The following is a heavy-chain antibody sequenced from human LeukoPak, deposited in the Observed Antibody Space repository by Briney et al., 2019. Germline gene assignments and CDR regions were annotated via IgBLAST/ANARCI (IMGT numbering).Heavy chain of an antibody. CDR2: IYYSGST. Sequence: SETLSLTCAVYGGSFSGYYWSWIRQPPGKGLEWIGYIYYSGSTNYNPSLKSRVTISVDTSKNQFSLKLSSVTAADTAVYYCAAGKSLYDSGNLDYWGQGTPVTVSS. CDR3: AAGKSLYDSGNLDY. J-gene: IGHJ4*02. CDR1: GGSFSGYY. D-gene: IGHD3-22*01. V-gene: IGHV4-59*01.